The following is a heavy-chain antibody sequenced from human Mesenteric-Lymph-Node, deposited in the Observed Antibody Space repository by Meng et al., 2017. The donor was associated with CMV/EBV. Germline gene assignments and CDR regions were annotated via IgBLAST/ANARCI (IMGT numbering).Heavy chain of an antibody. J-gene: IGHJ5*02. Sequence: GESLKISCAASGFTFSSYSMNWVRQAPGKGLVWVSRINSDGSSTTYADSVKGRFTISRDNAKNTLYLQMNSLRADDTAVYYCARAQGQWFDPWGQGTLVTVSS. V-gene: IGHV3-74*01. CDR3: ARAQGQWFDP. CDR1: GFTFSSYS. CDR2: INSDGSST.